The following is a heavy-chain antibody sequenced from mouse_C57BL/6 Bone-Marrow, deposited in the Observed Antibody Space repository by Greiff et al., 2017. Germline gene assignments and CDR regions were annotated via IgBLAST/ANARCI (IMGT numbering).Heavy chain of an antibody. J-gene: IGHJ2*01. CDR1: GYTFTDYY. CDR2: INPYNRGT. CDR3: ARAPPHYYGSSYPGY. D-gene: IGHD1-1*01. Sequence: VQLQQSGPVLVKPGASVKMSCKASGYTFTDYYMNWVKQSHGKSLEWIGVINPYNRGTSYNQKFNGKATLTVDKSSSTAYMELNSLTSEDSAVYYGARAPPHYYGSSYPGYWGQGTTLTVSS. V-gene: IGHV1-19*01.